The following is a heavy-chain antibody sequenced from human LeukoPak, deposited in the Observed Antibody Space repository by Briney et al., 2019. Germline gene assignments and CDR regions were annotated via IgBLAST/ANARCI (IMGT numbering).Heavy chain of an antibody. CDR2: MSYDGSSQ. D-gene: IGHD1-26*01. Sequence: GRSLRLSCAASGVTSSDYNMHWVRQAPGKGLEWVAVMSYDGSSQHYADSVKGRFTISRDNSKNTLFLQMNSLRAEDTALYYCARVVGAPLYYFDSWGQGTLVTVSS. J-gene: IGHJ4*02. CDR3: ARVVGAPLYYFDS. V-gene: IGHV3-30-3*01. CDR1: GVTSSDYN.